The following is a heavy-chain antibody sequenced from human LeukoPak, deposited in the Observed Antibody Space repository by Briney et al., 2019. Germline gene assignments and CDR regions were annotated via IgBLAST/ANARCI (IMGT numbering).Heavy chain of an antibody. CDR3: ARGGTVLRFLEWLLYFDY. J-gene: IGHJ4*02. Sequence: SETLSLTCAVYGGSFSGYYWSWIRQPPGKGLEWIGEINHSGSTNYNPSLKSRVTISVGTSKNQFSLKLSSVTAADTAVYYCARGGTVLRFLEWLLYFDYWGQGTLVTVSS. CDR2: INHSGST. D-gene: IGHD3-3*01. V-gene: IGHV4-34*01. CDR1: GGSFSGYY.